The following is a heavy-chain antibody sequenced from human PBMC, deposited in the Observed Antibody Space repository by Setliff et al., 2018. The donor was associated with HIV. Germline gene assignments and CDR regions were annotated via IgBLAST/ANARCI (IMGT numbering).Heavy chain of an antibody. Sequence: GGSLRLSCAASGFTFSDHYMDWVRQAPGKGLEWVGRTRNKVNSYTTEYAASVKGRYTISRDDSKSIAYLQMNSLKTEDTAVYYCARERYGGNLSGAFDIWGQGTLVTVSS. V-gene: IGHV3-72*01. J-gene: IGHJ3*02. D-gene: IGHD4-17*01. CDR1: GFTFSDHY. CDR3: ARERYGGNLSGAFDI. CDR2: TRNKVNSYTT.